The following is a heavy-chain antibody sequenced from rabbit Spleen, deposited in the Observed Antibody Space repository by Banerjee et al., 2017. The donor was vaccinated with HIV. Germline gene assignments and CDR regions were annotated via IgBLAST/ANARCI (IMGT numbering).Heavy chain of an antibody. CDR1: RFDFSTYS. D-gene: IGHD6-1*01. Sequence: ELVESGGGLVQPGGSLKLSCKASRFDFSTYSMSWVRQAPGKGLEWIACIYAGGSGTTYYASWAKGRFTISKTSSTTVTLQMTSLTAADTATYFCARLGHADYPYAYGLKLWGQGTLVTVS. CDR3: ARLGHADYPYAYGLKL. J-gene: IGHJ4*01. V-gene: IGHV1S45*01. CDR2: IYAGGSGTT.